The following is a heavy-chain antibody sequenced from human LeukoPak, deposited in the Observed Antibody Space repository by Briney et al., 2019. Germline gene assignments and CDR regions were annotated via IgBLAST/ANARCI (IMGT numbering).Heavy chain of an antibody. CDR3: AKCGAASRTTCQESAFDM. CDR2: IGPNNGNT. J-gene: IGHJ3*02. V-gene: IGHV1-18*01. Sequence: ASVKVSCKASGYTFSSYGLSWVRQAPGQGLEWMGWIGPNNGNTNYAQNLQGRVTMTTDTSTGTAYMELRSLRSDDTAVYYCAKCGAASRTTCQESAFDMWGQGTMVTVSS. CDR1: GYTFSSYG. D-gene: IGHD1-14*01.